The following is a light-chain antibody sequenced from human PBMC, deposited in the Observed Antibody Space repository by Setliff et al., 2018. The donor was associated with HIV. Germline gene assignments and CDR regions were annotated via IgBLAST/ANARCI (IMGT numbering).Light chain of an antibody. J-gene: IGLJ1*01. CDR3: NSYTTSGTRV. CDR1: RNDVGRYDL. Sequence: QSVLTQPASVSGSPGQSITISCSGTRNDVGRYDLVSWYQQHPGKAPKLMIYQASRRPSGVSNRFSASKSGNTASLTISGLQAEDEADYYCNSYTTSGTRVFGTGTKVTVL. CDR2: QAS. V-gene: IGLV2-14*02.